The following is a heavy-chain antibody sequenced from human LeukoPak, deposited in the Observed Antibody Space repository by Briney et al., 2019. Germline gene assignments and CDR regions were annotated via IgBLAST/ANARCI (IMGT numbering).Heavy chain of an antibody. V-gene: IGHV4-4*07. J-gene: IGHJ4*02. CDR3: ARSDPNGGYFDY. CDR2: IYATGST. Sequence: KPSETLSLTCTVSGGSITSSYYWNWIRQPAGKGLEWFGRIYATGSTGYNPSLKSRVTMSVDKSKNQFSLKLTSVTAADTAVYYCARSDPNGGYFDYWGQGTLVTVSS. CDR1: GGSITSSYY. D-gene: IGHD2-8*01.